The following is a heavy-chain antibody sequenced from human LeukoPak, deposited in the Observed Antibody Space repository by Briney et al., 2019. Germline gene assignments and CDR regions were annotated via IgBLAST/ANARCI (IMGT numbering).Heavy chain of an antibody. Sequence: GGSLRLSCAASGFTFSSYAMRWVRQAPGKGLEGVAVISYDGSNKYYADSVQGRFTISRDNSKNTLYLQMNSLRAEDTAVYYCARASSAAGTGGGNYYFDYWGQGTLVTVSS. CDR3: ARASSAAGTGGGNYYFDY. CDR2: ISYDGSNK. V-gene: IGHV3-30-3*01. CDR1: GFTFSSYA. D-gene: IGHD6-13*01. J-gene: IGHJ4*02.